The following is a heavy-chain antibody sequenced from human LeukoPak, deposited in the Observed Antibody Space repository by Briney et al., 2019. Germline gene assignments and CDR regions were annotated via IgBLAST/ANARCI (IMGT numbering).Heavy chain of an antibody. J-gene: IGHJ5*02. CDR3: AKDLVRYSGYDYWFDP. V-gene: IGHV3-23*01. Sequence: GGSLRLSCAASGFTFSSYAMSWVRQAPGKGLEWVSAISGSGGSTYYADSVKGRFTISRDNSKNTLYLQMNSLRAEDTAVYYCAKDLVRYSGYDYWFDPWGQGRLVTVSS. CDR1: GFTFSSYA. D-gene: IGHD5-12*01. CDR2: ISGSGGST.